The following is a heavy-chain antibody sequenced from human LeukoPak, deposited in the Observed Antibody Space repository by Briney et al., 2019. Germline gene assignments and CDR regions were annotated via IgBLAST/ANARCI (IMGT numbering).Heavy chain of an antibody. CDR1: GFTFSTSS. J-gene: IGHJ4*02. V-gene: IGHV3-21*01. Sequence: GGSLRLTCAASGFTFSTSSLNWVRQAPGKGLEWVSSISSSRSYIYYADSVKGRFTISRDNAKNSLYLQMNSLGAEDTAVYYCAREGGFCFGDTCRFFDFWGQGTLVTVSS. D-gene: IGHD2-15*01. CDR3: AREGGFCFGDTCRFFDF. CDR2: ISSSRSYI.